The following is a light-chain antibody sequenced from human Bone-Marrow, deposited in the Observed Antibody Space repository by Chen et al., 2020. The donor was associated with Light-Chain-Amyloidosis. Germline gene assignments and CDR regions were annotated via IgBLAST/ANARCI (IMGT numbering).Light chain of an antibody. V-gene: IGLV3-25*03. J-gene: IGLJ2*01. CDR2: RDT. CDR1: DLPTEY. Sequence: SYQLPQPPSVSVSPGQTARITCFGDDLPTEYAYWYQQKPGQAPVLVIHRDTGRPSGISERFSGSGSGTTATLTISGVQAEDEADYHCQSADSSGTYEVIFGGGTKLTVL. CDR3: QSADSSGTYEVI.